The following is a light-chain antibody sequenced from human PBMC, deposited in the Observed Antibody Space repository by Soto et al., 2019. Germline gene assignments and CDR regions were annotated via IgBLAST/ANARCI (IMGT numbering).Light chain of an antibody. Sequence: QSVLTQPASVSGSPGQSITLSCTGTSSDVGTYNYVSWYQQHPGKAPKLMISQVSNRPSGVSNRFSGSKSGNTASLTISGLQAEDEADYYCSSYTISSTYVFGTGTK. V-gene: IGLV2-14*01. J-gene: IGLJ1*01. CDR3: SSYTISSTYV. CDR1: SSDVGTYNY. CDR2: QVS.